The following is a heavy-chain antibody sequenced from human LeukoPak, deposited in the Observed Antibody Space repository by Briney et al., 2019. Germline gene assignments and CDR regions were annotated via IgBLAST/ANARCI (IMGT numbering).Heavy chain of an antibody. Sequence: GGSLRLSCAASGFSFSSYAMHWVRQAPGKGLEWVAVISYDGSNKYYADSVKGRFTISRDNSKNTLYLQMNSLGAEDTAVYYCASSSSWYLDFDSWGQGTLVTVSS. CDR3: ASSSSWYLDFDS. CDR1: GFSFSSYA. V-gene: IGHV3-30-3*02. CDR2: ISYDGSNK. D-gene: IGHD6-13*01. J-gene: IGHJ4*02.